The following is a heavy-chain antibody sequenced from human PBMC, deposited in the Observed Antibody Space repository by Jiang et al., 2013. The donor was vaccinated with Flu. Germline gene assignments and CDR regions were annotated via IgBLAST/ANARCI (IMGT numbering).Heavy chain of an antibody. Sequence: LVKPGGSLRLSCAASGFTFSSYSMNWVRQAPGKGLEWVSSISSSSSYIYYADSVKGRFTISRDNAKNSLYLQMNSLRAEDTAVYYCARDVRFLERSSQGGFDYWGQGTLVTVSS. D-gene: IGHD3-3*01. CDR2: ISSSSSYI. J-gene: IGHJ4*02. CDR3: ARDVRFLERSSQGGFDY. CDR1: GFTFSSYS. V-gene: IGHV3-21*01.